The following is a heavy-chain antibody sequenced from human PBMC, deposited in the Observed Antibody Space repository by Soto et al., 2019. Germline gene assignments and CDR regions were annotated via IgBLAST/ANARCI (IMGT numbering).Heavy chain of an antibody. V-gene: IGHV3-74*01. D-gene: IGHD3-22*01. CDR3: ARFGTYYDTSGYLY. J-gene: IGHJ4*02. CDR2: INTDGSTT. CDR1: GFTFGSHW. Sequence: HPGGSLRLSCAASGFTFGSHWMHWVRQAPGKGLVWVSRINTDGSTTTYADSVKGRFTISRDNARNTLYLQMDSLRGEDTAVYYCARFGTYYDTSGYLYWGQGALVTVSS.